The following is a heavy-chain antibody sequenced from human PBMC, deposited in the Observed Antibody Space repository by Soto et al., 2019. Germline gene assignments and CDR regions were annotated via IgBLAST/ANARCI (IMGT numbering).Heavy chain of an antibody. CDR1: GGSISSGGYY. CDR3: ARDRFYVWGQHWFDP. J-gene: IGHJ5*02. V-gene: IGHV4-31*03. CDR2: IYYSGST. Sequence: SETLSLTCTVSGGSISSGGYYWSWIRQHPGKGLEWIGYIYYSGSTYYNPSLKSRVTISVDTSKNQFSLKLSSVTAADTAVYYCARDRFYVWGQHWFDPWGQGTLVTVSS. D-gene: IGHD3-16*01.